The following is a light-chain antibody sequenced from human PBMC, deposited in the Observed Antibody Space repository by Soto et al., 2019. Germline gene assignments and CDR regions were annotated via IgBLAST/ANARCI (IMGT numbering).Light chain of an antibody. CDR2: EGS. Sequence: QSALTQPGSVSGSPGQSITISCTGTSXDVGSYNLVSWYQQHPGKAPKLMIYEGSKRPSGVSNRFSGSKSGNTASLTISGLQAEDEADYYCCSYAGSSTFSYVFGTGTKVIVL. CDR1: SXDVGSYNL. CDR3: CSYAGSSTFSYV. V-gene: IGLV2-23*03. J-gene: IGLJ1*01.